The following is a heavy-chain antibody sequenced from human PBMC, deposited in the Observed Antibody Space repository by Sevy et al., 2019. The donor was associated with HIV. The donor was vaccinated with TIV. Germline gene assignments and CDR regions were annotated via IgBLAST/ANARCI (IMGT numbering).Heavy chain of an antibody. CDR3: MKEGGGGGGDH. D-gene: IGHD2-15*01. CDR1: GFSFRSYG. CDR2: IPYDGSNK. Sequence: GGSLRLSCAASGFSFRSYGMHWVRQAPGKGLEWVAFIPYDGSNKDYADSVKGRFTISRDNSKNTLDLQMNSLRVEDRAVDFSMKEGGGGGGDHWGQGTLVTVSS. J-gene: IGHJ4*02. V-gene: IGHV3-30*02.